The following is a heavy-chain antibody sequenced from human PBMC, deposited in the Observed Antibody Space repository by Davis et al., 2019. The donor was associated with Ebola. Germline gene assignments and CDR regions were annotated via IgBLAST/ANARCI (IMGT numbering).Heavy chain of an antibody. CDR3: ASGTGRGGLDV. V-gene: IGHV1-2*02. D-gene: IGHD3/OR15-3a*01. J-gene: IGHJ6*02. CDR1: GNTFTGYY. Sequence: AASVKVSCKASGNTFTGYYIHWVRQAPGQGLEWMGWINPDTGDTNFAQKFVGRVTMTRASSISTAYMELRSLRSDDTAVYYCASGTGRGGLDVWGQGTTGTVSS. CDR2: INPDTGDT.